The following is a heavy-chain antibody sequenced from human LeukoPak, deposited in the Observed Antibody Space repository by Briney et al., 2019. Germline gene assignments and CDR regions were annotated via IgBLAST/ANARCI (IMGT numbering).Heavy chain of an antibody. CDR2: INWNGGST. D-gene: IGHD2-15*01. CDR1: GFTFDDYG. CDR3: GRLGCCSGGSCYYYYYMDV. Sequence: GGSLRLSCAASGFTFDDYGMSWVRQAPGKGLEWVSCINWNGGSTGYADSVKGRFTISRDNAKNSLYLQMNSLRAEDTALYYCGRLGCCSGGSCYYYYYMDVWGKGTTVTVSS. J-gene: IGHJ6*03. V-gene: IGHV3-20*04.